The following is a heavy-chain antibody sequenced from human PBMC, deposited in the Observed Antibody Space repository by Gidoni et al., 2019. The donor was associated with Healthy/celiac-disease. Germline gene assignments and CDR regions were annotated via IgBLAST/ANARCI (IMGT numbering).Heavy chain of an antibody. V-gene: IGHV5-51*01. CDR2: IYPGDSDT. D-gene: IGHD3-22*01. CDR3: ARLGYDSSGYYYVYGMDV. J-gene: IGHJ6*02. CDR1: GYSFTSYW. Sequence: EVQLVQSGAEVNKPGESLKISCKGSGYSFTSYWIGWVRQMPGKGLEWMGIIYPGDSDTRYSPSFQGQVTISADKSISTAYLQWSSLKASDTAMYYCARLGYDSSGYYYVYGMDVWGQGTTVTVSS.